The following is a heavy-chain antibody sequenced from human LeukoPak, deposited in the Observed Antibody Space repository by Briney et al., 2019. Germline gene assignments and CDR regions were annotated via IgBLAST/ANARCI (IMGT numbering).Heavy chain of an antibody. D-gene: IGHD6-6*01. V-gene: IGHV3-23*01. CDR2: ISGSGIT. CDR3: AKCGAARRWANDAFDI. CDR1: GFTFSSYA. Sequence: PGGSLRPSCAASGFTFSSYAMSWVRQAPGKGPEWVSTISGSGITYYADSVKGRFTISRDNSKNIVYLFMNSLGAEDTAIYYCAKCGAARRWANDAFDIWGQGTVVTVSS. J-gene: IGHJ3*02.